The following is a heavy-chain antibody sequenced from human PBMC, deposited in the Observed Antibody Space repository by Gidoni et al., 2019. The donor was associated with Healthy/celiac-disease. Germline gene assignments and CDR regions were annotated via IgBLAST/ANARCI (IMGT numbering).Heavy chain of an antibody. CDR3: AKYGWAAAGSFDY. V-gene: IGHV3-23*01. Sequence: EVQLLESGGGLVQPGGSLRLSCAASGFTFSSYAMSWVRPAPGKGLEWVSAISSSGGSTYYADSVKGRFTISRDKSKNTLYLQMNSLRAEDTAVYYCAKYGWAAAGSFDYWGQGTLVTVTS. J-gene: IGHJ4*02. CDR2: ISSSGGST. D-gene: IGHD6-13*01. CDR1: GFTFSSYA.